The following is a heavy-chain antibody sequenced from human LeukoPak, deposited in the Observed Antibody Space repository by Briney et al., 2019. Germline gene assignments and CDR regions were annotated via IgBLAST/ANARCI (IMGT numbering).Heavy chain of an antibody. D-gene: IGHD6-19*01. Sequence: ASVKVSCKASRYTFTGYYMHWVRQAPGQGLEWMGWINPNSGGRNYAQKFEGRVTMTRDTSISTAYMELSSLRSDDTAVYYCARWSGWHYFDYWGQGTLVTVSS. V-gene: IGHV1-2*02. CDR1: RYTFTGYY. J-gene: IGHJ4*02. CDR3: ARWSGWHYFDY. CDR2: INPNSGGR.